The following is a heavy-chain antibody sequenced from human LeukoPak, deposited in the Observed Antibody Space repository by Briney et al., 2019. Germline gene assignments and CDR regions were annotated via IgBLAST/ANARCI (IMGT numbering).Heavy chain of an antibody. V-gene: IGHV4-38-2*01. CDR1: GYSISSGYY. J-gene: IGHJ4*02. Sequence: SETLSLTCAVSGYSISSGYYWGWIRQPPGKGLEWIGSIYHSGSTYYNPSLKSRVTISVDTSKNQFSLKLSPVTAADTAVYYCAAGLWFGDRAFDYWGQGTLVTVSS. D-gene: IGHD3-10*01. CDR2: IYHSGST. CDR3: AAGLWFGDRAFDY.